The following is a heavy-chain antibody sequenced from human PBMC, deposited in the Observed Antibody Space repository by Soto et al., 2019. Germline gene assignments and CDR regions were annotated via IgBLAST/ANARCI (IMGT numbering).Heavy chain of an antibody. Sequence: QLQLQESGPGLVKPSETLSLTCTVSGGSISSSSYYWGWIRQPPGKGLEWIGSIYYSGSTYYNPSLWHRVPLSVDTSKNQFSLKLSSVTAADTAVYYCASESFVVAGTWGQGTLVTVSS. D-gene: IGHD6-19*01. CDR1: GGSISSSSYY. V-gene: IGHV4-39*01. J-gene: IGHJ5*02. CDR3: ASESFVVAGT. CDR2: IYYSGST.